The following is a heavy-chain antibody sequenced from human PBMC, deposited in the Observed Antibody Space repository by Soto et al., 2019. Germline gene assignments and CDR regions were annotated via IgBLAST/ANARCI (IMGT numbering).Heavy chain of an antibody. CDR1: GFTFSSYA. Sequence: EVQLLESGGGFAQQGGSLRLSCAASGFTFSSYAMHWVRQAPGRGLEWVSTISGSGTNIYYADSVQGRFTISRDNSQNTLFLQMTSLRVDDAATYYCAKDGFGGASDYWGQGTHVTVSS. D-gene: IGHD3-3*01. CDR3: AKDGFGGASDY. J-gene: IGHJ4*02. V-gene: IGHV3-23*01. CDR2: ISGSGTNI.